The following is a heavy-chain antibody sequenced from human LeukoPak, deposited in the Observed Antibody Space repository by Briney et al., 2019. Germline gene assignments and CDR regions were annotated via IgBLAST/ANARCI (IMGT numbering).Heavy chain of an antibody. CDR1: GFTFSSYE. CDR2: ISSSGSTI. Sequence: QTGGSLRLSCAASGFTFSSYEMNWVRQAPGKGLEWVSYISSSGSTIYYADSVKGRFTISRDNAKNSLYLQMNSLRAEDTAVYYCARDCRGGSCYGPYDAFDIWGQGTMVTVSS. CDR3: ARDCRGGSCYGPYDAFDI. V-gene: IGHV3-48*03. D-gene: IGHD2-15*01. J-gene: IGHJ3*02.